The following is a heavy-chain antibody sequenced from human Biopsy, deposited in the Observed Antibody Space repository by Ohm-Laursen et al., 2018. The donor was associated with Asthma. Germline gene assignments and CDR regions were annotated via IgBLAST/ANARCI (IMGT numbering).Heavy chain of an antibody. Sequence: TLSLTCAVSGGSMTPTSHYWDWIRQAPGKGLEWIGYISYGGKTSYNPSLKNRVTISRDMSKNQFSLRLTSVTAADTAVYFCARRITIFGVVQKDHGMDAWGQVTTVIVSS. CDR3: ARRITIFGVVQKDHGMDA. V-gene: IGHV4-39*01. J-gene: IGHJ6*02. CDR1: GGSMTPTSHY. CDR2: ISYGGKT. D-gene: IGHD3-3*01.